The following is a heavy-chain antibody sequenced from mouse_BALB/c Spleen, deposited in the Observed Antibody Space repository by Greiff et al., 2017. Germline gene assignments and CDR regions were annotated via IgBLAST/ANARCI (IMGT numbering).Heavy chain of an antibody. D-gene: IGHD1-1*01. CDR1: GFTFSSFG. J-gene: IGHJ2*01. CDR2: ISSGSSTI. Sequence: EVQGVESGGGLVQPGGSRKLSCAASGFTFSSFGMHWVRQAPEKGLEWVAYISSGSSTIYYADTVKGRFTISRDNPKNTLFLQMTSLRSEDTAMYYCARRDYGSYLDYWGQGTTLTVSS. CDR3: ARRDYGSYLDY. V-gene: IGHV5-17*02.